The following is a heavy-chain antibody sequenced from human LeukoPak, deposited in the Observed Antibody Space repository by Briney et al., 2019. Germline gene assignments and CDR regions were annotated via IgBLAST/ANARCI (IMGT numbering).Heavy chain of an antibody. D-gene: IGHD3-16*01. V-gene: IGHV3-23*01. Sequence: GGSLRLSCEASGFTFSTYGMSWVRQAPGKGLEWVSAISGSGGSTYYADSVKGRFTISRDNAKNSLYLQMNSLRAEDTAVYYCASDYEYAKFHDAFDIWGQGTMVTVSS. CDR3: ASDYEYAKFHDAFDI. J-gene: IGHJ3*02. CDR1: GFTFSTYG. CDR2: ISGSGGST.